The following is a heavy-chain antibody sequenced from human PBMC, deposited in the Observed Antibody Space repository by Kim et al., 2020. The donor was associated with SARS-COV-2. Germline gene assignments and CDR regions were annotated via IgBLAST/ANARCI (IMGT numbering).Heavy chain of an antibody. Sequence: GGSLRLSCAASGFTVSSNYMSWVRQAPGKGLEWVSVIYSGGSTYYADSVKGRFTISRHNSKNTLYLQMNSLRAEDTAVYYCARVRRIDYYGSDSPIESFDYWGQGTLVTVSS. D-gene: IGHD3-10*01. CDR3: ARVRRIDYYGSDSPIESFDY. CDR1: GFTVSSNY. V-gene: IGHV3-53*04. J-gene: IGHJ4*02. CDR2: IYSGGST.